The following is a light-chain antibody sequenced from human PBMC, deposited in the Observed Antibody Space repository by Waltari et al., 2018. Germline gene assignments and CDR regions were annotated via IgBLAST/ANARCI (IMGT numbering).Light chain of an antibody. Sequence: DVVMTQSPLSLPLTPGQPAPISCRSSQSLVHSNGNTYLSWYQQKPGQPPRRLIYEVSNQDSGVPDRFSGSGAGTDFTLKISRVEAEDVGVYYCGQGTHLPPTFGQGTKVEIK. J-gene: IGKJ1*01. V-gene: IGKV2-30*02. CDR3: GQGTHLPPT. CDR1: QSLVHSNGNTY. CDR2: EVS.